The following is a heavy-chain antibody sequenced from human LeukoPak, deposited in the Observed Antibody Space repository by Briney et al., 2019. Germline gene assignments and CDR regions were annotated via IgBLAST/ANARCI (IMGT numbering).Heavy chain of an antibody. J-gene: IGHJ6*03. CDR2: IYSGGST. D-gene: IGHD3-3*01. CDR1: GFTVSSNY. CDR3: AAHPPSYYDFWGNYSYYYMDV. Sequence: PGGSLRLSCAASGFTVSSNYMSWVRQAPGKGLEWGSVIYSGGSTYYAASVKGRFTISRDNSKNTLYLQMNSLRAEDTAVYYCAAHPPSYYDFWGNYSYYYMDVWGKGTTVTVSS. V-gene: IGHV3-53*01.